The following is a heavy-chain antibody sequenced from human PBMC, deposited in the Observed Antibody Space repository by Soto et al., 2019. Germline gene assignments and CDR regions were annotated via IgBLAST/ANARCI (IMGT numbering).Heavy chain of an antibody. CDR3: AIGGAYCYGDCTRAH. V-gene: IGHV3-23*04. CDR1: GFTFSSYD. CDR2: ISGSGVDT. J-gene: IGHJ4*02. Sequence: EVQVVQSGGGSVQPGGSLRLSCEASGFTFSSYDMTWVRQAPGKGLEWVAGISGSGVDTKYADSVKGRFIIARDNSMNKMYLQMNNLRVEDTAVYFCAIGGAYCYGDCTRAHWGQGTLVTVSS. D-gene: IGHD2-21*02.